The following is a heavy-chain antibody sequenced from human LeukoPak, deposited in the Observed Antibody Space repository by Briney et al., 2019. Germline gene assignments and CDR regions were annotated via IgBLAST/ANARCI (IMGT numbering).Heavy chain of an antibody. CDR1: GGSISSGGYY. J-gene: IGHJ4*02. D-gene: IGHD2-21*01. CDR3: ARGVRLHEPTEFDY. CDR2: IYYSGST. Sequence: PSQTLSLTCTVSGGSISSGGYYWSWIRQHPGKGLEWIGYIYYSGSTYYNPSLKSRVTISVDTSKNQFSLKLSSVTAADTAVYYCARGVRLHEPTEFDYWGQGTLVTVSS. V-gene: IGHV4-31*03.